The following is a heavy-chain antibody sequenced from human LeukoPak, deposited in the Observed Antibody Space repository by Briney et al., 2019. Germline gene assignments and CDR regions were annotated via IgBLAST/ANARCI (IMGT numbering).Heavy chain of an antibody. CDR1: GYTFTSYD. D-gene: IGHD2-21*02. V-gene: IGHV1-8*03. J-gene: IGHJ3*02. CDR3: TRGCGGDCYTDAFDI. Sequence: ASVKVSCKASGYTFTSYDINWVRQATGQGLEWMGWMNPNSGNTGYAQKFQGRVTITRNTSISTAYMELSGLRSEDTAVYYCTRGCGGDCYTDAFDIWGQGTMVTVSS. CDR2: MNPNSGNT.